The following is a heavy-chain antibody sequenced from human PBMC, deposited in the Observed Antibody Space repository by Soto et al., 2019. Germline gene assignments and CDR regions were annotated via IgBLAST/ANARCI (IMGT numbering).Heavy chain of an antibody. D-gene: IGHD2-2*01. V-gene: IGHV3-33*01. Sequence: PGGSLRLSCAASGFTFSSYGMHWFRQAPGKGLEWVAVIWYDGSNKYYADSVKGRFTISRDNSKNTLYLQMNRLRAEDTAVYYCARDFIVLGPADTNYYYGMDVWCQGTPVTV. CDR2: IWYDGSNK. CDR3: ARDFIVLGPADTNYYYGMDV. CDR1: GFTFSSYG. J-gene: IGHJ6*02.